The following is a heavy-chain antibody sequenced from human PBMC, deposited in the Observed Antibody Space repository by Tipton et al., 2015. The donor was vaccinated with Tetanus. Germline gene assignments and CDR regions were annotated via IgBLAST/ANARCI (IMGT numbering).Heavy chain of an antibody. J-gene: IGHJ5*02. CDR2: IYFEGST. D-gene: IGHD5-18*01. V-gene: IGHV4-39*02. CDR3: ARHLYGYWFDP. CDR1: GGSISIPDIY. Sequence: TLSLTCSVSGGSISIPDIYWAWIRRPPGKGLEWIASIYFEGSTYYSPSLKSRVTIAVDTSQNVFSLRLTSVTAADTAVYYCARHLYGYWFDPWGQGALVTVSS.